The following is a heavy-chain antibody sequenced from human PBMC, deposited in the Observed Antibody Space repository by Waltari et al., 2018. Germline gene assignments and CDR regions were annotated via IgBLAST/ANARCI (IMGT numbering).Heavy chain of an antibody. Sequence: QVQLVESGGGVVQPGRSLRLACAAAGFPSRSCGMHRCGQAPGKGLEWVAVIWYDGSNKYYADSVKGRFTISRDNSKNTLYLQMNSLRAEDTAVYYCAKVAQGTRDAFDIWGQGTMVTVSS. V-gene: IGHV3-33*06. CDR2: IWYDGSNK. CDR3: AKVAQGTRDAFDI. CDR1: GFPSRSCG. J-gene: IGHJ3*02. D-gene: IGHD2-8*01.